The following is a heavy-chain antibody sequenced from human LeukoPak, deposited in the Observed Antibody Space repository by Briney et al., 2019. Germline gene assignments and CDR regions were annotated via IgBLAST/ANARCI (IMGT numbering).Heavy chain of an antibody. Sequence: PGGSLRLSCAASGFTFSSYAMSWVRQAPGKGLEWVAVISGSGGTTYYADSVKGQFTISRDNSKNTVDLQMESLRAEDTAVYYCARGNYDVLTGLDYWGQGTLVTVSS. D-gene: IGHD3-9*01. V-gene: IGHV3-23*01. CDR2: ISGSGGTT. CDR3: ARGNYDVLTGLDY. CDR1: GFTFSSYA. J-gene: IGHJ4*02.